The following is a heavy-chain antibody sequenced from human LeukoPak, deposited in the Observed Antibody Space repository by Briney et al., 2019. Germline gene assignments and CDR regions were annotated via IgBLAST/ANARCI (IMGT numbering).Heavy chain of an antibody. Sequence: KPGGSLRLSCAASGFIFSSYSMNWVRQAPGKGLEWVSSISSSSIYIYYADSVKGRFTISRDNAKNSLYLQMNSLRAEDTAVYYCASSRVVGASTVFDYWGQGTLVTVSS. CDR2: ISSSSIYI. J-gene: IGHJ4*02. V-gene: IGHV3-21*04. D-gene: IGHD1-26*01. CDR3: ASSRVVGASTVFDY. CDR1: GFIFSSYS.